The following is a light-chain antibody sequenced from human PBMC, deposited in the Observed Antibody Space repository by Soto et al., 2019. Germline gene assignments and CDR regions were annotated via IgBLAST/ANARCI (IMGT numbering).Light chain of an antibody. J-gene: IGLJ2*01. CDR2: EVS. V-gene: IGLV2-8*01. CDR1: SSDVGGYNY. CDR3: SSYGGSNTVV. Sequence: QSALTQPPSASGSPGQSVTICCTGSSSDVGGYNYVSWYQQHPGKAPKLMIYEVSKRPSGVPDRLSGSKSGNTASLTVSGLQAEDEAGYYCSSYGGSNTVVFGGGTKLTVL.